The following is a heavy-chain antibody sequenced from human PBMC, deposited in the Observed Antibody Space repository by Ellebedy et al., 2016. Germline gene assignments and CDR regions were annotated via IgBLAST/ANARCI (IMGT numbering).Heavy chain of an antibody. V-gene: IGHV3-66*01. CDR2: IDSGGSS. Sequence: GESLKISXVASGFTVTNDYMTWVRQAPGKGLEWVSVIDSGGSSYYADSVKGRFTISKDNAKNTLYLQMNSLRAEDTAVYYCARGHCSGGSCYYYYGMDVWGQGTTVTVSS. D-gene: IGHD2-15*01. CDR3: ARGHCSGGSCYYYYGMDV. CDR1: GFTVTNDY. J-gene: IGHJ6*02.